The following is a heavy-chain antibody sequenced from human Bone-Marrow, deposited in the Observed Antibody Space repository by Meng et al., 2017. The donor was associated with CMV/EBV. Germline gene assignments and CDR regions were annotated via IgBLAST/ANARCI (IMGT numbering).Heavy chain of an antibody. Sequence: ASVKVSCKASGYTFTGYYMHWVRQAPGQGLEWMGWINPNSGGTNYAQKFQGRVTMTRDTSISTAYMELSRLRSDDTAVYYCARDAAVPAATKTNWFDPWGQGTLVTVSS. D-gene: IGHD2-2*01. J-gene: IGHJ5*02. V-gene: IGHV1-2*02. CDR1: GYTFTGYY. CDR3: ARDAAVPAATKTNWFDP. CDR2: INPNSGGT.